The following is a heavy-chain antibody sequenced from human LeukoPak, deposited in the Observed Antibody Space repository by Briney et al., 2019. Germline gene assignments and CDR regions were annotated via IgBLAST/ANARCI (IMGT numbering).Heavy chain of an antibody. D-gene: IGHD4-17*01. CDR3: AKDVYGDYGGLDY. Sequence: GGSLRLSCSASAFPVSTYAMSWVRQAPGKGLGWVSSIRGSDGSTYYADSVKGRFAISRDNSNNTLYLQMNSLRAEDTAVYYCAKDVYGDYGGLDYWGQGTLVTVSS. J-gene: IGHJ4*02. CDR1: AFPVSTYA. CDR2: IRGSDGST. V-gene: IGHV3-23*01.